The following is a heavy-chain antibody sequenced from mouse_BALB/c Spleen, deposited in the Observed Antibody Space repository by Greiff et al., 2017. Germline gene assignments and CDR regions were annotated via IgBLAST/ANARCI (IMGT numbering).Heavy chain of an antibody. CDR3: GGDDFDY. CDR2: IYPGDGDT. V-gene: IGHV1-80*01. Sequence: VQLQQSGAELVRPGSSVSISCKASGYAFSSYWMNWVKQRPGQGLEWIGQIYPGDGDTNYNGKFKGKATLTADKSSSTAYMQLSSLTSEDSAVYFGGGDDFDYWGQGTTLTVSS. J-gene: IGHJ2*01. CDR1: GYAFSSYW. D-gene: IGHD3-3*01.